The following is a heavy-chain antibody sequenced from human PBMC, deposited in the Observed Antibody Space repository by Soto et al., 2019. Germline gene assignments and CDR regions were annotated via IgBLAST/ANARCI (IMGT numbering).Heavy chain of an antibody. CDR1: GYTFTSYY. J-gene: IGHJ6*02. V-gene: IGHV1-46*01. CDR3: AREDRDRETGLVPAAIDGMDV. Sequence: ASVKVSCKASGYTFTSYYMHWVRQAPGQGLEWMAIINPSGGSTSYAQKFQGRVTMTRDTSTSTVYMELSSLRSDDTAVYYCAREDRDRETGLVPAAIDGMDVWGQGTTVTVSS. CDR2: INPSGGST. D-gene: IGHD2-2*01.